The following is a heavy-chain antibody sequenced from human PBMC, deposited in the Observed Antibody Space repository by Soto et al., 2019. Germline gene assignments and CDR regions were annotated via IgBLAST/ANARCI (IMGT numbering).Heavy chain of an antibody. CDR3: AREDDFDY. CDR2: INAGNGNT. V-gene: IGHV1-3*05. J-gene: IGHJ4*02. CDR1: GYTLTSYA. Sequence: QVQLVQSGAEEKKPGASVKVSCKASGYTLTSYAMHWVRQAPGQRLEWLGWINAGNGNTKYSQKFQGRVTITGDTSANTAYMELSSLRSEDTAVYYCAREDDFDYWGQGTLVTVSS.